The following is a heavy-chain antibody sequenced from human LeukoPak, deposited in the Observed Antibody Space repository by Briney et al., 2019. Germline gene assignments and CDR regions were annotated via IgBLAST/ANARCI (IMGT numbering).Heavy chain of an antibody. Sequence: ASVKVSCKASGSTFSSYAISWVRQAPGQGLEWMGGIIPIFGTANYAQKFQGRVTITADESTSTAYMELSSLRSEDTAVYYCARSSYVYYYDSNGYYRLDYWGQGTLVTVSS. CDR1: GSTFSSYA. V-gene: IGHV1-69*13. J-gene: IGHJ4*02. CDR3: ARSSYVYYYDSNGYYRLDY. CDR2: IIPIFGTA. D-gene: IGHD3-22*01.